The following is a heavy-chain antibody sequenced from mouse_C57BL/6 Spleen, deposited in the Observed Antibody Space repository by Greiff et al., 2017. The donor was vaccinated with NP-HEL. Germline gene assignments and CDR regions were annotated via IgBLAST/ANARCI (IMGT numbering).Heavy chain of an antibody. Sequence: VQLQQSGAELVRPGASVTLSCKASGYTFTDYEMHWVKQTPVHGLEWIGAIDPETGGTAYNQKFKGKAILTADKSSSTAYMELRSLTSEDSAVYYCTRKTAYGSSLYAMYYWGQGTSVTFSS. CDR2: IDPETGGT. J-gene: IGHJ4*01. D-gene: IGHD1-1*01. V-gene: IGHV1-15*01. CDR1: GYTFTDYE. CDR3: TRKTAYGSSLYAMYY.